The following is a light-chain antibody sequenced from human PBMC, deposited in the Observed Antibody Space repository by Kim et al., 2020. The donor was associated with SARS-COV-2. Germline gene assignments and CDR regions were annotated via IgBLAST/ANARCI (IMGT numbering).Light chain of an antibody. J-gene: IGKJ4*02. V-gene: IGKV3-15*01. CDR3: QQYDIWPPLT. CDR2: GAS. Sequence: EIVMTQSPATLSVSPGERVILSCRASQDIRNNLAWYQQKPGQAPRLLMHGASIRANGIPARFSGSGSGTEFTLTISSLQSKDFAVYYYQQYDIWPPLTFGGGTKVEI. CDR1: QDIRNN.